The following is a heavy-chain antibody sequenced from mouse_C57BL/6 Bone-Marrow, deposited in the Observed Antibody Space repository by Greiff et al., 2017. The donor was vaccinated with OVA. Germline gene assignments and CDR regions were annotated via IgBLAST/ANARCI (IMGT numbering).Heavy chain of an antibody. CDR1: GYAFSSSW. V-gene: IGHV1-82*01. CDR3: ARLDSSGYAMDY. J-gene: IGHJ4*01. CDR2: IYPGDGDT. Sequence: QVQLQQSGPELVKPGASVKISCKASGYAFSSSWMNWVKQRPGKGLEWIGRIYPGDGDTNYNGKFKGKATLTADKSSSTAYMQLSSLTSEDSAVYFCARLDSSGYAMDYWGQGTSVTVSS. D-gene: IGHD3-2*02.